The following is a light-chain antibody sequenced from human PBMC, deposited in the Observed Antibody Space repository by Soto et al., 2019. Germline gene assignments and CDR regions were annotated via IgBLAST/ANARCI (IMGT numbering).Light chain of an antibody. CDR1: QSLVSSDENTF. CDR3: MQGALWPYT. CDR2: KVS. V-gene: IGKV2-30*01. J-gene: IGKJ2*01. Sequence: DIVMTQTPLSLPVTLGQPASISCRSSQSLVSSDENTFLSWYHQRPGQSPRRLIYKVSNRDSGVPDRFSGSGSGTDFTLKISRVEAEDLGVYYCMQGALWPYTFGQGTKVDIK.